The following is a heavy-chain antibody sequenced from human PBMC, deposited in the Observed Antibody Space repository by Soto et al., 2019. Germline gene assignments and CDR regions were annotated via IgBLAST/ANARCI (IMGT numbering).Heavy chain of an antibody. D-gene: IGHD3-22*01. CDR3: AKALRASSGYYYYVMDV. CDR2: ISGSGDST. V-gene: IGHV3-23*01. J-gene: IGHJ6*02. Sequence: EVQLLESGGGLVQPGGSLRLSCAASGFTFSSYAMSWVRQAPGKGLEWVSSISGSGDSTYYADSVKGRFTISRDNSKNXXNLQVNSLRAEDTAVYCCAKALRASSGYYYYVMDVWGQGTTVTVSS. CDR1: GFTFSSYA.